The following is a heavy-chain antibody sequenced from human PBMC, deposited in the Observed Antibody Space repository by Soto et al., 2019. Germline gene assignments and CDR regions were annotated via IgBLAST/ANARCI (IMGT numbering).Heavy chain of an antibody. CDR2: MNPNSGNT. CDR3: ARSYRVRNDYSNYYYYYYMDV. V-gene: IGHV1-8*01. D-gene: IGHD4-4*01. Sequence: ASVKVSCKASGYTFTSYDINWVRQATGQGLEWMGWMNPNSGNTGYAQKFQGRVTMTRNTSISTAYMELSSLRSEDTAVYYCARSYRVRNDYSNYYYYYYMDVWGKGTTVTVSS. J-gene: IGHJ6*03. CDR1: GYTFTSYD.